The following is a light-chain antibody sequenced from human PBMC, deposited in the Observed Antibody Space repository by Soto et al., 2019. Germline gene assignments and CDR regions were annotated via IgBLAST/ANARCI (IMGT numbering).Light chain of an antibody. CDR3: QQYYSYST. CDR1: QSISSW. Sequence: IQPTQSLSFQPASVCDRDTLNCRASQSISSWLAWYQQKPGKAPKLLIYKASSLESGVPSRFSGSGSGTEFTLSISSLQPDDFATYCCQQYYSYSTFGQGTKVDIK. V-gene: IGKV1-5*03. J-gene: IGKJ1*01. CDR2: KAS.